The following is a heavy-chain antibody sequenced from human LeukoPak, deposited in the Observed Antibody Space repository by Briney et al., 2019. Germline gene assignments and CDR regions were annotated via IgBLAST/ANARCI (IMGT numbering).Heavy chain of an antibody. CDR3: ATQSRSTSWNY. CDR1: GFTLSRYW. CDR2: LSQDGSEK. V-gene: IGHV3-7*01. J-gene: IGHJ4*02. D-gene: IGHD1-1*01. Sequence: GGSLRLSCVASGFTLSRYWMNWVRRTPGKGLEWLTNLSQDGSEKHYADSVEGRFTVSRDNAKNSQYLQMNSLRDEDTGVYYCATQSRSTSWNYWGQGTLVTVSS.